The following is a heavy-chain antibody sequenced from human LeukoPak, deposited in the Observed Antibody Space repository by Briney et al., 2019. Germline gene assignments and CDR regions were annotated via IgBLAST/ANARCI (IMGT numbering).Heavy chain of an antibody. CDR3: ARLFAVVTRFFDY. CDR1: GGSISSYY. V-gene: IGHV4-59*12. J-gene: IGHJ4*02. Sequence: PSETLSLTCTVSGGSISSYYWSWIRQPPGKGLVWIGYIYYSGSTNYNPSLKSRVTISVDTSKNQFSLKLSSVTAADTAVYYCARLFAVVTRFFDYWGQGILVTVSS. CDR2: IYYSGST. D-gene: IGHD3-3*01.